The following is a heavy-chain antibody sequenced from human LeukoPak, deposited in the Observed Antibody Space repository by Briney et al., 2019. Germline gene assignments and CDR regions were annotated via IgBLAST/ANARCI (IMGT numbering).Heavy chain of an antibody. J-gene: IGHJ4*02. CDR1: GFTVSSNY. D-gene: IGHD2/OR15-2a*01. CDR2: IYSGGST. Sequence: PGGSLRLSCAAFGFTVSSNYMSWVRQAPGKGLEWVSVIYSGGSTYYADSVKGRFTISRDNAKNSLYLQMNSLRAEDTAVYYCARELYGPIYEYYFDYWGQGTLVTVSS. CDR3: ARELYGPIYEYYFDY. V-gene: IGHV3-66*01.